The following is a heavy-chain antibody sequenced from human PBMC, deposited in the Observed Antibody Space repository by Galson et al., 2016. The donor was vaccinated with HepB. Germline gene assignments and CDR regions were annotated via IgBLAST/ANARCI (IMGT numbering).Heavy chain of an antibody. D-gene: IGHD2-2*02. J-gene: IGHJ6*02. Sequence: SVKVSCKASGDTFTNYEINWVRQASGHGLEWMAWMNPSNGNTAYEQNFQDRLTLTRNTSITTAYRELSSLRSEDTAVYYCARGTWGYCTTTSCYKGFDVWGQGTTVTVSS. CDR1: GDTFTNYE. CDR2: MNPSNGNT. CDR3: ARGTWGYCTTTSCYKGFDV. V-gene: IGHV1-8*01.